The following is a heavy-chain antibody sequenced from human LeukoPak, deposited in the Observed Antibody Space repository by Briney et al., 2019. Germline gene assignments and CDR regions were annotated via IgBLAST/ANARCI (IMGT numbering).Heavy chain of an antibody. J-gene: IGHJ5*02. CDR2: ISGSGGST. CDR3: ARDPTAYDSSGP. Sequence: AGGSLRLSCAASGFTFSSYAMSWVRQAPGKGLEWVSAISGSGGSTYYADSVKGRFTISRDNSKNTLYLQMNSLRAEDTAVYYCARDPTAYDSSGPWGQGTLVTVSS. CDR1: GFTFSSYA. D-gene: IGHD3-22*01. V-gene: IGHV3-23*01.